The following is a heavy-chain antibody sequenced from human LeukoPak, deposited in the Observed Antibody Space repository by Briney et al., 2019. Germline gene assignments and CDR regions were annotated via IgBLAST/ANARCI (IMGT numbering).Heavy chain of an antibody. V-gene: IGHV1-2*02. CDR2: INPNSGGT. CDR1: GYTFTGYY. CDR3: ARSLGYYDSSGYLLYFDY. Sequence: ASVKVSCKASGYTFTGYYMHWVRQAPGQGLEWMGWINPNSGGTNYAQKFQGRVTMTRDTSISTAYMELSRLRSDDTAVYYCARSLGYYDSSGYLLYFDYWGQGTLVTVSS. D-gene: IGHD3-22*01. J-gene: IGHJ4*02.